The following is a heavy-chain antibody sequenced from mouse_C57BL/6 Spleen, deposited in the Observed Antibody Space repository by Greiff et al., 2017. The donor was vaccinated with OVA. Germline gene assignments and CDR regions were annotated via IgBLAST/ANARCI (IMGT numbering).Heavy chain of an antibody. D-gene: IGHD1-1*01. V-gene: IGHV5-16*01. Sequence: DVKLVESEGGLVQPGSSMKLSCTASGFTFSDYYMAWVRQVPEKGLEWVANINYDGSSTYYLDSLKSRFIISRDNAKNILYLQMSSLKSEDTATYYCARYYGSPYYYAMDYWGQGTSVTVSS. CDR2: INYDGSST. CDR1: GFTFSDYY. CDR3: ARYYGSPYYYAMDY. J-gene: IGHJ4*01.